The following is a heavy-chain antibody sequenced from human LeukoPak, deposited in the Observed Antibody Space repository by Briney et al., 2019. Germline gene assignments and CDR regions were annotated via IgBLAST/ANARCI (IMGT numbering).Heavy chain of an antibody. CDR3: AKSGSYSQGAFDI. D-gene: IGHD1-26*01. CDR2: INAGNGNT. V-gene: IGHV1-3*01. CDR1: GYTFTSYA. Sequence: ASVKVSCEASGYTFTSYAMHWVRQAPGQRLEWMGWINAGNGNTKYSQKFQGRVTITRDTSASTAYMELSSLRSEDTAVYYCAKSGSYSQGAFDIWGQGTMVTVSS. J-gene: IGHJ3*02.